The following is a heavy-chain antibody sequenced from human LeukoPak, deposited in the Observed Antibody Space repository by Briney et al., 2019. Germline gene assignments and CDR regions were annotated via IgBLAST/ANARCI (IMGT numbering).Heavy chain of an antibody. Sequence: GGSLRLSCVVSGLTFRSYWMSWVRQAPGKGLQWVANINQEGSEKYFVDSVKGRFTISRDNAKNSLHLQMNTLRAEDTAVYYGARERDERFFDYWGQGTLVTVSS. CDR2: INQEGSEK. J-gene: IGHJ4*02. D-gene: IGHD5-24*01. CDR1: GLTFRSYW. V-gene: IGHV3-7*01. CDR3: ARERDERFFDY.